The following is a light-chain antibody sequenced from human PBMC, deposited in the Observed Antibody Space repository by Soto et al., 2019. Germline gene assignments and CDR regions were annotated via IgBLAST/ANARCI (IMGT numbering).Light chain of an antibody. V-gene: IGKV3-11*01. J-gene: IGKJ5*01. CDR2: DAS. Sequence: EIVLTQSPASLSVSPGEGAILSWRASQSVRSSLAWYQQKPGQAPRLLIYDASNRATGIPARFSGSGSGTDFTLTISSLEPEDFAVYYCQQRSNWPLITFGQGTRLEIK. CDR3: QQRSNWPLIT. CDR1: QSVRSS.